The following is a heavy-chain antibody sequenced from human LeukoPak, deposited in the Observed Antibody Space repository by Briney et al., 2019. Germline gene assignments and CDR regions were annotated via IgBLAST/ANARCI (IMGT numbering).Heavy chain of an antibody. D-gene: IGHD3-22*01. CDR2: INHSGST. CDR1: GGSFSGYY. J-gene: IGHJ4*02. V-gene: IGHV4-34*01. CDR3: ARASDVSWAPRITMIVVVISQTFDY. Sequence: SETLSLTCAVYGGSFSGYYWSWIRQPPGKGLEWIGEINHSGSTNYNPSLKSRVTISVDTSKNQFSLKLSSVTAADTAVYYCARASDVSWAPRITMIVVVISQTFDYWGQGTLVTVSS.